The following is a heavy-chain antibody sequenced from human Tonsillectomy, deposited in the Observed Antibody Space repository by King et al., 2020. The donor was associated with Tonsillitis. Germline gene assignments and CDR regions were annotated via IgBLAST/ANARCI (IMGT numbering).Heavy chain of an antibody. V-gene: IGHV4-30-4*01. CDR3: ARRIVVGPDVAFDP. Sequence: VQLQESGPGLVKPSQTLSLTCTVSGGSIPSGDYYWSWIRQPPGKGLEWIGYIYYSGSTYYSPSLNRRVSISVDPSKNQFSLKLSSVCAADTAVYYCARRIVVGPDVAFDPWGQGTLVTVSS. CDR1: GGSIPSGDYY. D-gene: IGHD2-21*01. CDR2: IYYSGST. J-gene: IGHJ5*02.